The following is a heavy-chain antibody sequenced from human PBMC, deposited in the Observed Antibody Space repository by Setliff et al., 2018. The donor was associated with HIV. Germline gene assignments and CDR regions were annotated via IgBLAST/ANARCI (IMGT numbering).Heavy chain of an antibody. CDR2: INPNSGGT. CDR3: ARGMDDSSGYYYGYYDYYMDV. D-gene: IGHD3-22*01. CDR1: RYTFTGYY. J-gene: IGHJ6*03. Sequence: EASVKVSCKASRYTFTGYYMHWVRQAPGQGLEWMGWINPNSGGTNYAQKFQGRVTMTRDTSISTAYMELSRLRSDDTAVYYCARGMDDSSGYYYGYYDYYMDVWGKGTTVTVSS. V-gene: IGHV1-2*02.